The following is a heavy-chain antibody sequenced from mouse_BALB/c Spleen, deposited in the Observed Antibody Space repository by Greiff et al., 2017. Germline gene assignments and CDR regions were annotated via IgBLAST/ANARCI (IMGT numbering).Heavy chain of an antibody. D-gene: IGHD1-1*01. J-gene: IGHJ4*01. V-gene: IGHV14-4*02. CDR1: GFNIKDYY. Sequence: VQLQQSGAELVRSGASVKLSCTASGFNIKDYYMHWVKQRPEQGLEWIGWIDPENGDTEYAPKFQGKATMTADTSSNTAYLQLSSLTSEDTAVYYCNHYDRDAMDYWGQGTSVTVSA. CDR2: IDPENGDT. CDR3: NHYDRDAMDY.